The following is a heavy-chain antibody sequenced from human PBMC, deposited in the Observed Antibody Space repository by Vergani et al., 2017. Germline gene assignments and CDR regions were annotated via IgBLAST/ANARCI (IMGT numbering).Heavy chain of an antibody. V-gene: IGHV3-23*04. D-gene: IGHD6-13*01. CDR2: ISSSGGST. Sequence: EVQLVESGGGLVQPGGSLRLSCAASGFTFSSYSMNWVRQAPGKGLEWVSYISSSGGSTYYADSVKGRFTISRDNSKNTLYLQMNSLRAEDTAVYYCANLAAAGTTFWGQGTLVTVSS. CDR1: GFTFSSYS. CDR3: ANLAAAGTTF. J-gene: IGHJ4*02.